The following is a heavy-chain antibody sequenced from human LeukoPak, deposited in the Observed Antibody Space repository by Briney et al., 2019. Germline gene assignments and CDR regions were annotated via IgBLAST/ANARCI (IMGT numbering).Heavy chain of an antibody. Sequence: GGSLRLSCAASGFTFSSYEMNWVRQAPGKGLEWVSYISSSGNTMYYADSVKGRFTISRDNAKNSLYLQMNSLRAEDTAVYYCARGPPFDPWGQGTLVTVSS. CDR2: ISSSGNTM. CDR3: ARGPPFDP. CDR1: GFTFSSYE. J-gene: IGHJ5*02. V-gene: IGHV3-48*03.